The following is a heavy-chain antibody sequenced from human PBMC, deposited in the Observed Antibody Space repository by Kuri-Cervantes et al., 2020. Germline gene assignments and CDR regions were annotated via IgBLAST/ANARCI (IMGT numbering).Heavy chain of an antibody. CDR3: ARGRQWLIDY. D-gene: IGHD6-19*01. CDR2: ISASGGST. V-gene: IGHV3-23*01. J-gene: IGHJ4*02. Sequence: GGSLRLSCAASGFTFSSHAMSWVRQAPAKGLEWFSAISASGGSTYYADSVKGRFTISRDNAKNSLYLQMNSLRAEDTAVYYCARGRQWLIDYWGQGTPVTVSS. CDR1: GFTFSSHA.